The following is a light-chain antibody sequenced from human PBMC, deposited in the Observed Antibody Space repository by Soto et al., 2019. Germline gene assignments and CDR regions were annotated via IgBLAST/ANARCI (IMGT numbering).Light chain of an antibody. Sequence: EIVMTQSPGTLSVSPGERATPSCRASQSVSINLAWYQQKPGQAPRLLIYDASNRATGIPARFSGSGSGTDFTLTISSLEPEDFAVYYCQQRSNWPPITFGQGTRLEIK. V-gene: IGKV3-11*01. CDR2: DAS. J-gene: IGKJ5*01. CDR1: QSVSIN. CDR3: QQRSNWPPIT.